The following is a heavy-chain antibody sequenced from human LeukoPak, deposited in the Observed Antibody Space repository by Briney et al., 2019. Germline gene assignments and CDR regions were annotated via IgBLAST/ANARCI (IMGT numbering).Heavy chain of an antibody. Sequence: GGSLRLSCAASGFTFDDYAMHWVRQAPGKGLEWVSLISGDGGSTYYADSVKGRFTISRDNSKNSLYLQMNSLRTEDTDLYYCGKEKDLGIAAAFDYWGQGTLVTVSS. V-gene: IGHV3-43*02. CDR2: ISGDGGST. D-gene: IGHD6-13*01. CDR1: GFTFDDYA. J-gene: IGHJ4*02. CDR3: GKEKDLGIAAAFDY.